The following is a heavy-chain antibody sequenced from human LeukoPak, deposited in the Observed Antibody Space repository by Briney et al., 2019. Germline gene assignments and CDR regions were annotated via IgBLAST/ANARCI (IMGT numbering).Heavy chain of an antibody. CDR1: GGTFSSYA. CDR2: IIPIFGIA. CDR3: ARTIPPYCSGGSCYSGLYYFDY. V-gene: IGHV1-69*04. Sequence: SVKVSCKASGGTFSSYAISWVRQAPGQGLEWMGRIIPIFGIANYAQKFQGRVTITADKFTSTAYMELSSLRSEDTAVYYCARTIPPYCSGGSCYSGLYYFDYWGQGTLVTVSS. D-gene: IGHD2-15*01. J-gene: IGHJ4*02.